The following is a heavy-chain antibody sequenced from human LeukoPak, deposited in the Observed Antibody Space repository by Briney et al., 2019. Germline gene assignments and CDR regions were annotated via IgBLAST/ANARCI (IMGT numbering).Heavy chain of an antibody. CDR3: ARDPYSGSYGPYYYYYMDV. CDR1: GFTFSSYT. J-gene: IGHJ6*03. V-gene: IGHV3-21*06. D-gene: IGHD1-26*01. Sequence: GGSLRLSCAASGFTFSSYTMNWVRQAPGKGPEWVSSITSSSSYIYYADSVKGRFTISRDNAKNSLYLQMDSLRVEDTAVYYCARDPYSGSYGPYYYYYMDVWGKGTTVTISS. CDR2: ITSSSSYI.